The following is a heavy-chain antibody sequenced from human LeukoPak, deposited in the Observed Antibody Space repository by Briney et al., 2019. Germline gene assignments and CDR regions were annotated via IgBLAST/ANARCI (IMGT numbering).Heavy chain of an antibody. Sequence: GGSLRLSWAASGFTFTNYAFHWVRQAPGKGLEWVAVTSYEGSNTYYADSVRGRFTISRDNSKNTLFLQMNSLTAADTAVYYCARDEGGLHCSSTSCYSYYFEYWGRGTLVIVSS. CDR2: TSYEGSNT. D-gene: IGHD2-2*01. V-gene: IGHV3-30*04. CDR1: GFTFTNYA. J-gene: IGHJ4*02. CDR3: ARDEGGLHCSSTSCYSYYFEY.